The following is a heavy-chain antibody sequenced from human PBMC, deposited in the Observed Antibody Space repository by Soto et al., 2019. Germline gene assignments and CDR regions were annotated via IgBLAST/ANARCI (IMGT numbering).Heavy chain of an antibody. CDR3: ARDIVVVVAATRSYYFDY. Sequence: SETLSLTCTVSGGSISSGGYYWSWIRQHPGKGLEWIGYIYYSGSTYYNPSLKSRVTISVDTSKNQFSLKLSSVTAADTAVYYCARDIVVVVAATRSYYFDYWGQGTLVTVSS. D-gene: IGHD2-15*01. CDR2: IYYSGST. J-gene: IGHJ4*02. V-gene: IGHV4-31*03. CDR1: GGSISSGGYY.